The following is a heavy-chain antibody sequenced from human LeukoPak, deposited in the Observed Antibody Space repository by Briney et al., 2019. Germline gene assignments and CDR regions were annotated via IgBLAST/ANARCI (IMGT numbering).Heavy chain of an antibody. CDR1: GYIFTNYW. Sequence: GESLKISCKASGYIFTNYWIGWVRQMPGKGLEWMGIIYPRDSDTRYSPSFQGQVTISADKSISTAYLQWSSLKASDTAMYYCASYGDYYFDYWGQGTLVTVSS. J-gene: IGHJ4*02. CDR2: IYPRDSDT. D-gene: IGHD4-17*01. V-gene: IGHV5-51*01. CDR3: ASYGDYYFDY.